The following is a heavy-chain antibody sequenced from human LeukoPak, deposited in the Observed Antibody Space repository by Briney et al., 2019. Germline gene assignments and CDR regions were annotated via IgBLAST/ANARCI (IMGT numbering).Heavy chain of an antibody. D-gene: IGHD1-1*01. Sequence: PGVSLRLSCGASGFIFSTYSMTWVRHAPGKGVEWVANIKEDGSEKHYVDSLKGRFTISRDNAKNSLYLQMNSLRAEDTAVYYCVGGGGTFVYWGQGTLVTVSS. J-gene: IGHJ4*02. CDR1: GFIFSTYS. V-gene: IGHV3-7*05. CDR2: IKEDGSEK. CDR3: VGGGGTFVY.